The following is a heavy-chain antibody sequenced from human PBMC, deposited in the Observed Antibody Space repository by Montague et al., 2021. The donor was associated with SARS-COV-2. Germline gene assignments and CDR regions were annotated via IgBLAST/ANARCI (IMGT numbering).Heavy chain of an antibody. CDR3: ARQGDQLLLEYWFDP. CDR2: IYYSGST. J-gene: IGHJ5*02. D-gene: IGHD2-2*01. CDR1: GRSISSSSYY. Sequence: SETLSLTCTLSGRSISSSSYYWGWIRQPPGKGLEWIGSIYYSGSTYYDPSLKSRVTISVDTSKNQFSLKLSSVTAADTAVYYCARQGDQLLLEYWFDPWGQGTLVTVSS. V-gene: IGHV4-39*01.